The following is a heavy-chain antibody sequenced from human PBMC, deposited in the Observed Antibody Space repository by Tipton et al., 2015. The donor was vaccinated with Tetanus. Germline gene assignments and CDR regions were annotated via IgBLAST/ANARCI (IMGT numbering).Heavy chain of an antibody. V-gene: IGHV3-23*01. CDR2: ISESGGAT. D-gene: IGHD3-22*01. CDR3: AKASSLYDSSGYYPRTFDH. Sequence: SLRLSCAASGFTFSSYAMSWVRQAPGKGLEWVSAISESGGATYYADSVRGRFTLSRDNSKNTLYLQMNSLRAEDTAVYYCAKASSLYDSSGYYPRTFDHWGQGTLVTVSS. CDR1: GFTFSSYA. J-gene: IGHJ4*02.